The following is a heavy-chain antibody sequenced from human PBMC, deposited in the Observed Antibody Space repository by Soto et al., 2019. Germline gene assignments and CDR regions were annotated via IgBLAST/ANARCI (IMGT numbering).Heavy chain of an antibody. V-gene: IGHV3-72*01. CDR2: SRNKANSYTT. Sequence: EVQLVESGGGLVQPGGSLRLSCAASGFTFSDHYMDWVRQAPGKGLEWVGRSRNKANSYTTEYAAAVKGRFTISRDDSQNSLYLQMNSLKTEDTAVYYCARGRATFGERDFDYWGQGTLVTISS. CDR3: ARGRATFGERDFDY. CDR1: GFTFSDHY. D-gene: IGHD3-10*01. J-gene: IGHJ4*02.